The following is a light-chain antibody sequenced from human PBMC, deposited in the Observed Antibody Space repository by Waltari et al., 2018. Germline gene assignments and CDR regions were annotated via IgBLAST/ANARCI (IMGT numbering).Light chain of an antibody. Sequence: ERVMTQSPVTLSVSPGGSATLSCRASQTVGTSLAWYQQKAGQAPRLLIHCASTMATDIPARFSGSGTGTEFTLTISSLQPEDSAVYFCQQYHTWPPITFGQGTRLEI. V-gene: IGKV3-15*01. J-gene: IGKJ5*01. CDR1: QTVGTS. CDR3: QQYHTWPPIT. CDR2: CAS.